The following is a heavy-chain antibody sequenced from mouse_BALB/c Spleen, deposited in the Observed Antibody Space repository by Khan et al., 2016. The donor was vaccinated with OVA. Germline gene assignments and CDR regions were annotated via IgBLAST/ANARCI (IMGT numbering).Heavy chain of an antibody. CDR3: ASDGSRYNYAMDY. V-gene: IGHV3-2*02. CDR1: GYSITSDYA. D-gene: IGHD2-3*01. Sequence: EVKLLESGPGLVKPSQSLSLTCTVTGYSITSDYAWNWIRQFPGNKLEWMGSINYSGSTNYNPSLKSRISITRDTSKNQFFLQLNSVTTEDTATYYCASDGSRYNYAMDYWGQGTAVTVSS. CDR2: INYSGST. J-gene: IGHJ4*01.